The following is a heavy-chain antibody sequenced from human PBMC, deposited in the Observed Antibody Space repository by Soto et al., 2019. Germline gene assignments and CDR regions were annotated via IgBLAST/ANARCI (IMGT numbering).Heavy chain of an antibody. D-gene: IGHD3-10*01. CDR1: GYTFTSYG. CDR3: ARAVTMVRGVINYYYYYMDV. V-gene: IGHV1-18*01. Sequence: QVPLVQSGAEVKKPGASVKVSCKASGYTFTSYGISWVRQAPGQGLEWMGWISAYNGNTNYAQKLQGRVTMTTDTSTSTAYMELRSLRSDDTAVYYCARAVTMVRGVINYYYYYMDVWGKGTTVTVSS. CDR2: ISAYNGNT. J-gene: IGHJ6*03.